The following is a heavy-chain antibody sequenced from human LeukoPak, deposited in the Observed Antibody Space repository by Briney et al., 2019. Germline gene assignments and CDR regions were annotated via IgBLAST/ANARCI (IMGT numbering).Heavy chain of an antibody. V-gene: IGHV4-39*01. D-gene: IGHD1-14*01. CDR1: GGSISSSSYY. Sequence: SETLSLTCTVSGGSISSSSYYWGWIRQPPGKGLEWIGSIYYSGSTYYNPSLKSRVTISVDTSKNQFSLKLSSVTAADTAVYYCARHRRGIKDYYMDVWGKGTTVTISS. CDR2: IYYSGST. CDR3: ARHRRGIKDYYMDV. J-gene: IGHJ6*03.